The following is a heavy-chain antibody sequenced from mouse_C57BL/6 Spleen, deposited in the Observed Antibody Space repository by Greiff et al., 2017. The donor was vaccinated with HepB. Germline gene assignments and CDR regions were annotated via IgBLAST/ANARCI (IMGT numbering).Heavy chain of an antibody. CDR2: INYDGSST. J-gene: IGHJ1*03. D-gene: IGHD2-2*01. CDR1: GFTFSDYY. Sequence: DVKLVESEGGLVQPGSSMKLSCTASGFTFSDYYMAWVRQVREKGLEWVANINYDGSSTYYLDSLKSRFIISRDNAKNILYLQMSSLKSEDTATYYCAREQGSTMVTPGYFDVWGTGTTVTVSS. V-gene: IGHV5-16*01. CDR3: AREQGSTMVTPGYFDV.